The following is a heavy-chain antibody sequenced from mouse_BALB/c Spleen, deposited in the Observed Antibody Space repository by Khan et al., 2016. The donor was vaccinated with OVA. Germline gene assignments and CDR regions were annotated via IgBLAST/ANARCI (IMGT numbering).Heavy chain of an antibody. D-gene: IGHD2-10*01. CDR1: GFSLTNYG. Sequence: QVQLKESGPGLAAPSQSLSITCTISGFSLTNYGVHWVRQPPGKGLEWLVVIWSDGTTTYNSALKSRLTITKDNSQSQVFLKMNSHQTDDTTIYFCARQPYYHYNIMDYGGQGTSVTVSS. CDR2: IWSDGTT. CDR3: ARQPYYHYNIMDY. J-gene: IGHJ4*01. V-gene: IGHV2-6-1*01.